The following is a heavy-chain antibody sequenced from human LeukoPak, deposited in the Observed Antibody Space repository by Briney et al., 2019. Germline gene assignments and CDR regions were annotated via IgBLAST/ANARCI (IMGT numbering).Heavy chain of an antibody. CDR2: ISGSGGST. Sequence: GGSLRLSCAASGFTFSSYAMSWVRQAPGKGLEWVSAISGSGGSTYYADSVKGRFTISRDNSKNTLYLQMNSLRAEDTAVYYCAKDEEFGDFWSGTVAFDIWGQGTMVTVSS. V-gene: IGHV3-23*01. CDR3: AKDEEFGDFWSGTVAFDI. CDR1: GFTFSSYA. D-gene: IGHD3-3*01. J-gene: IGHJ3*02.